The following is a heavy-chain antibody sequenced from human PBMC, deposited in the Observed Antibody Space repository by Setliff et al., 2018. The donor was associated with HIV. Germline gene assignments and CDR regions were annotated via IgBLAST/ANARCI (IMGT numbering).Heavy chain of an antibody. CDR1: GFTFDDYA. CDR2: VNWNGGNT. J-gene: IGHJ6*03. Sequence: LRLSCTASGFTFDDYAMTWVRQPPGKGLEWVSSVNWNGGNTGSADSVKGRFTISRDNARNSVYLQMNSLRAEDTALYYCARSHYYYYYMDVWGKGTTVTVSS. CDR3: ARSHYYYYYMDV. V-gene: IGHV3-20*04.